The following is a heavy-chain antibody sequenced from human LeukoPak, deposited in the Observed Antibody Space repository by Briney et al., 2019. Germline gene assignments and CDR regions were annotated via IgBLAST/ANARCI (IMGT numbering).Heavy chain of an antibody. CDR1: GFTFSAYA. CDR3: AELGITMIGGV. J-gene: IGHJ6*04. CDR2: ISSSGSTI. Sequence: GGSLRLSCEASGFTFSAYAMNWVRQAPGKGLEWVSYISSSGSTIYYADSVKGRFTISRDNAKNSLYLQMNSLRAEDTAVYYCAELGITMIGGVWGKGTTVTISS. D-gene: IGHD3-10*02. V-gene: IGHV3-48*03.